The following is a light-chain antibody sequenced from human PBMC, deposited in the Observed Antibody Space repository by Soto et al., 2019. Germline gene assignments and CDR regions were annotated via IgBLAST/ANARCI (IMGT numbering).Light chain of an antibody. V-gene: IGKV3-20*01. CDR2: EIS. CDR3: QQYDKSPFT. J-gene: IGKJ3*01. Sequence: ETVLTQSPGTVSLSPGERVTLSCRASQSVGRNFLAWYQQRPGQAPRLLIYEISKRVTGIPDRFSGSGSGTDFTLTIARLEPEDFAVYYCQQYDKSPFTFGPGTKVD. CDR1: QSVGRNF.